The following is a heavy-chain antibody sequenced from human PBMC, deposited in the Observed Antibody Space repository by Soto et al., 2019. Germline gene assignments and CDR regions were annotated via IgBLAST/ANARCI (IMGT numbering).Heavy chain of an antibody. CDR1: GYTFASYD. V-gene: IGHV1-2*04. CDR3: ARVADSSGWDYYGMDV. D-gene: IGHD6-19*01. J-gene: IGHJ6*02. CDR2: INPNSGGT. Sequence: ASVKVSCKASGYTFASYDIKWVRQATGQGLEWMGWINPNSGGTNYAQKFQGWVTMTRDTSISTAYMELSRLRSDDTAVYYCARVADSSGWDYYGMDVWGQGTTVTVSS.